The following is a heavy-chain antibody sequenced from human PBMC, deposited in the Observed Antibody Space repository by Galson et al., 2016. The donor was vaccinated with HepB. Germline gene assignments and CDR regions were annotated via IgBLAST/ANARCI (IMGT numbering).Heavy chain of an antibody. J-gene: IGHJ4*02. CDR3: TRGVTGTTLIEY. CDR2: IWSDGSDK. V-gene: IGHV3-33*01. Sequence: SLRLTCAASGFIFSRLGMNWVRQSPGKGLEWVAFIWSDGSDKYYSDSVRGRFTISRDNSKNTLYLQMNNLRAEDTAVYYCTRGVTGTTLIEYWGQGTLVTVSS. D-gene: IGHD1-7*01. CDR1: GFIFSRLG.